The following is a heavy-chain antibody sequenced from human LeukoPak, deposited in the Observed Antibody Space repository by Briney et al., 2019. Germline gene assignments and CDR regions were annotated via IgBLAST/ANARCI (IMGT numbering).Heavy chain of an antibody. Sequence: GASVKVSCKASGYTFTSYYMHWVRQAPGQGLEWMGIINPSGGSTSYAQKFQGRVTMTRDMSTSTVYMELSSLRSDDTAVYYCARAHYDILTGYDGWFDPWGQGTLVTVSS. CDR3: ARAHYDILTGYDGWFDP. CDR2: INPSGGST. D-gene: IGHD3-9*01. J-gene: IGHJ5*02. CDR1: GYTFTSYY. V-gene: IGHV1-46*01.